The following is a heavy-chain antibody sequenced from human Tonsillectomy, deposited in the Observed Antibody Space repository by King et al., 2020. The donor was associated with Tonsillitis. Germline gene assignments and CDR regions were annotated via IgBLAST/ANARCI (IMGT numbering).Heavy chain of an antibody. V-gene: IGHV3-21*01. CDR1: GFTFSSYS. CDR3: ARDQHLIG. D-gene: IGHD2/OR15-2a*01. J-gene: IGHJ4*02. CDR2: ISSSSSYI. Sequence: VQLVESGGGLVKPGGSLRLSCAASGFTFSSYSMNWVRQAPEKGLEWVSSISSSSSYIYYADSVKARFTISRDNANNSLYLQMNSLRAEDTALYYCARDQHLIGWGQGTLVTVSS.